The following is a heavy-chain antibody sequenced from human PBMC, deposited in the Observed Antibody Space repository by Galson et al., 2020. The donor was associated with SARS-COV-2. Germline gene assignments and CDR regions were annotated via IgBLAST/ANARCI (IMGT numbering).Heavy chain of an antibody. V-gene: IGHV4-39*07. CDR2: IYYTGST. CDR1: GESISSSSYY. D-gene: IGHD5-12*01. Sequence: ASETLSLTCSVSGESISSSSYYWGWIRQPPGKGLEWIATIYYTGSTYYNPSLKSRVTMSLDTSKNQFSLKLSSVTAADAALYYCARVIGIGYASSDFWGQGILVTVSS. J-gene: IGHJ4*02. CDR3: ARVIGIGYASSDF.